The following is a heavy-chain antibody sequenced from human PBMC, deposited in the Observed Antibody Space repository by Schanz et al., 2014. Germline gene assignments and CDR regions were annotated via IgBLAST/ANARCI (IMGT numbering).Heavy chain of an antibody. Sequence: EVQLVESGGGLVQPGGSLRLSCAASGFTVSSNYMSRVRQAPGKGLEWVAGISGAGGSTYYVDSVKGRFTISRDNSRNTMYLQMTGLRAEDTAIYYCAKGKDSPYYFDDWGQGTLVTVSS. CDR1: GFTVSSNY. D-gene: IGHD2-15*01. J-gene: IGHJ4*02. CDR2: ISGAGGST. V-gene: IGHV3-23*04. CDR3: AKGKDSPYYFDD.